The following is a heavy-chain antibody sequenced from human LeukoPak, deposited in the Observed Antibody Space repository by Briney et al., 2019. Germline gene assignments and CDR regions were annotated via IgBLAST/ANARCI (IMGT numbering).Heavy chain of an antibody. CDR2: ISGSGGST. Sequence: GGSLRLSCADSGFTFSSHAMSWVRQAPGKGLEWVSAISGSGGSTYYADSVKGRFTISRDNSKNTLYLQMNSLRAEDTAVYYCAKALWFGELFIDYWGQGTLVTVSS. CDR3: AKALWFGELFIDY. J-gene: IGHJ4*02. D-gene: IGHD3-10*01. CDR1: GFTFSSHA. V-gene: IGHV3-23*01.